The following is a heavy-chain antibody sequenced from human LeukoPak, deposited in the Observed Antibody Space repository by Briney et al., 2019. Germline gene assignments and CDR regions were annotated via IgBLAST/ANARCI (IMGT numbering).Heavy chain of an antibody. CDR3: ARSRIGGWFDP. CDR1: GYTFTGYY. V-gene: IGHV1-8*03. CDR2: MNPNSGNT. D-gene: IGHD3-16*01. Sequence: ASVKVSCKASGYTFTGYYMHWVRQATGQGLGWMGWMNPNSGNTGYAQKFQGRVTITRNTSISTAYMELSSLRSEDTAVYYCARSRIGGWFDPWGQGTLVTVSS. J-gene: IGHJ5*02.